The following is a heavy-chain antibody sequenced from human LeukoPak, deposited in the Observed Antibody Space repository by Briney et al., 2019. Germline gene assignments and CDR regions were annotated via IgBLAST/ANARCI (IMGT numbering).Heavy chain of an antibody. CDR2: IYYSGNT. V-gene: IGHV4-39*01. CDR1: GGSISSSSYY. CDR3: ARQTGSGLFILP. D-gene: IGHD3/OR15-3a*01. J-gene: IGHJ4*02. Sequence: SSETLSLTCTVSGGSISSSSYYWGWIRQPPGKGLEWIGSIYYSGNTYYNASLKSQVSISIDTSKNRFSLKLTSVTAADTAVYYCARQTGSGLFILPGGQGTLVTVSS.